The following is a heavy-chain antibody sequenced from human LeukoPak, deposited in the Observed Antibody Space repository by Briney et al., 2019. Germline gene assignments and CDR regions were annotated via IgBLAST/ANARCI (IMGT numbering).Heavy chain of an antibody. J-gene: IGHJ4*02. CDR1: GFIFSNYA. D-gene: IGHD6-19*01. CDR2: ISRIGGST. Sequence: GGSLRLSCAASGFIFSNYALAWVRQAPGKGLEWVSGISRIGGSTYYADSVKGRFTISRDNSKNTLYLQMNSLRAEDTAVYYCAKDPIAVAGNFDYWGQGTLVTVSS. CDR3: AKDPIAVAGNFDY. V-gene: IGHV3-23*01.